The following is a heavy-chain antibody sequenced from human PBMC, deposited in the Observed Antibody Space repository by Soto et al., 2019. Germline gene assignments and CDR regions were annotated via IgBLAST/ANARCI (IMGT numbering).Heavy chain of an antibody. CDR1: GFTFSSYA. D-gene: IGHD3-3*01. V-gene: IGHV3-23*01. Sequence: QSGGSLRLSCAASGFTFSSYAMSWVRQAPGKGLEWVSAISGSGGSTYYADSVKGRFTISRDNSKNTLYLQMNSLRAEDTAVYYCAKDKIVRFLEWLAPDDYYYYGMDVWGQGTTVTVSS. CDR2: ISGSGGST. CDR3: AKDKIVRFLEWLAPDDYYYYGMDV. J-gene: IGHJ6*02.